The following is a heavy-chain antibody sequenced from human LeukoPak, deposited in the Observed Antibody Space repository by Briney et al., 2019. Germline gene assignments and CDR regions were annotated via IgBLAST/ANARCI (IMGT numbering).Heavy chain of an antibody. CDR1: GYSFTSYW. D-gene: IGHD6-13*01. V-gene: IGHV5-51*01. CDR3: ARQDRSWGGGFDH. Sequence: GESLKISCKGSGYSFTSYWIGWVRQMPGKGLEWMGTIYPGDSDTSYSTSFQGQVTISDDKSHSTAYPEWSSLKGSDPAMYYWARQDRSWGGGFDHWGQGTLVTVSS. CDR2: IYPGDSDT. J-gene: IGHJ4*02.